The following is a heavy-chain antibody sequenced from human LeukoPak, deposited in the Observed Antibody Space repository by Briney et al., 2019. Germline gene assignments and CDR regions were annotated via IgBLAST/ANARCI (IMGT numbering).Heavy chain of an antibody. CDR1: GFTFNSYA. V-gene: IGHV3-23*01. Sequence: AGGSLRLSCAASGFTFNSYAMSWVRQAPGKGLERVSSIGGSGATTYYADSVKGRFTISRDNSKNTLYLQMNSLTAEDTAVYYCAKEPGDYLNWFDPWGQGTLVTVSS. D-gene: IGHD4-17*01. CDR3: AKEPGDYLNWFDP. CDR2: IGGSGATT. J-gene: IGHJ5*02.